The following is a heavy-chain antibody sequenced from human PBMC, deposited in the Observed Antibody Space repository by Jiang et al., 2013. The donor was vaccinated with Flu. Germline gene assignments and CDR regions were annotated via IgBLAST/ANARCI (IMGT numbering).Heavy chain of an antibody. CDR3: TSCLAMQRALAN. D-gene: IGHD5/OR15-5a*01. Sequence: VQLLESGGGLVQPGGSLRLSCVASGFTFSSYSLMWVRQAPGKGLEWVSYIVGTGGAIYYADSVKGRFTISRDNAKNSLYLQMNSLRAEDTAVYYCTSCLAMQRALANWGQGTLVTVSS. J-gene: IGHJ4*02. CDR1: GFTFSSYS. V-gene: IGHV3-48*01. CDR2: IVGTGGAI.